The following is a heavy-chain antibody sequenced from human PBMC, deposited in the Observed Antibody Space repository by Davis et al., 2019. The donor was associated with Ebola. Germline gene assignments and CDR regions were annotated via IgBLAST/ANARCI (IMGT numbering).Heavy chain of an antibody. D-gene: IGHD1-26*01. CDR1: GGSFSGYY. J-gene: IGHJ4*02. Sequence: MPSETLSLTCAVYGGSFSGYYWSWIRQPPGKGLEWIGEINHSGSTNYTPSLKGRVTISVDTSKNQFSLKLSSVTAADTAVYYCARLLSGSYPSYYFDYWGQGTLVTVSS. V-gene: IGHV4-34*01. CDR3: ARLLSGSYPSYYFDY. CDR2: INHSGST.